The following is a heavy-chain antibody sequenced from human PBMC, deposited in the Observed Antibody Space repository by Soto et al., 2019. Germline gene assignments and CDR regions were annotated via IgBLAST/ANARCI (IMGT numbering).Heavy chain of an antibody. Sequence: GGSLRLSCAVSGLTFSLYGMHWVRQAPGKGLEWVAFISYEGRNKYYADSVKGRFTISRDNSKNTLSLQLDSLRPEDTAVYYCAEGRDSTLLRWQYFDNWGQGTQVTVSS. V-gene: IGHV3-30*18. J-gene: IGHJ4*02. CDR3: AEGRDSTLLRWQYFDN. CDR2: ISYEGRNK. CDR1: GLTFSLYG. D-gene: IGHD2-15*01.